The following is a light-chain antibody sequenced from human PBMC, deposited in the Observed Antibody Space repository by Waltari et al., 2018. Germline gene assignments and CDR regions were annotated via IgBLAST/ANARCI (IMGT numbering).Light chain of an antibody. CDR2: EVS. V-gene: IGLV2-8*01. J-gene: IGLJ3*02. CDR1: SSDVGGYNY. Sequence: QSALTQPPSASGSPGQSVTISCTGTSSDVGGYNYVSWYQQPPGKAPQVMIYEVSKRPPGVPDRFSGSKSGNTASLSVSGVQAEDEADYYCSSYGGSNNLVFGGGTKLTVL. CDR3: SSYGGSNNLV.